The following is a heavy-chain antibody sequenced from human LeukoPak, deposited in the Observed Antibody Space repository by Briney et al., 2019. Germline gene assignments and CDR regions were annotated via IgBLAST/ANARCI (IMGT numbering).Heavy chain of an antibody. CDR2: IIPIFGTA. Sequence: PLASVKVSCKASGGTFSSYAISWVRQAPGQGLEWMGGIIPIFGTANYAQKFQGRVTITTDESTSTAYMELSSLRSEDTAVYYCARSAVGYYRALRYYYYMDVWGKGTTVSVSS. V-gene: IGHV1-69*05. J-gene: IGHJ6*03. CDR3: ARSAVGYYRALRYYYYMDV. D-gene: IGHD3-3*01. CDR1: GGTFSSYA.